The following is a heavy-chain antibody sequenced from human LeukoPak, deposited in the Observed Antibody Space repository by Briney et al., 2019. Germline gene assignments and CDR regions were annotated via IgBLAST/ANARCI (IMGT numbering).Heavy chain of an antibody. CDR2: INHSGST. Sequence: SETLSLTCAVYGGSFSGYYWSWIRQPPGKGLEWIGEINHSGSTNYNPSLKSRVTISVDTSKNQFSLKLSSVTAADTAVYYCARVPANYGFVDVWGKGTTVTVPS. J-gene: IGHJ6*04. CDR3: ARVPANYGFVDV. V-gene: IGHV4-34*01. D-gene: IGHD3/OR15-3a*01. CDR1: GGSFSGYY.